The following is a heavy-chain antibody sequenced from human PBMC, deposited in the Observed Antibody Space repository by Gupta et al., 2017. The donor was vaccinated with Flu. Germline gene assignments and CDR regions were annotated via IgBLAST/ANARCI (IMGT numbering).Heavy chain of an antibody. D-gene: IGHD3-3*02. J-gene: IGHJ3*01. V-gene: IGHV3-7*01. CDR2: INQDGSYK. CDR1: W. CDR3: ARDLADI. Sequence: WMIWIRQAPGKGLEWVASINQDGSYKYYVDSVKGRFTISRDNAKNSVFLQMNSRRAEDTALYYCARDLADIGGQVTMVTVSS.